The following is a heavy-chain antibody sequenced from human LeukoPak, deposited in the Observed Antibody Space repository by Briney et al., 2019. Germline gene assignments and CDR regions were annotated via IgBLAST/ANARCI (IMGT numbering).Heavy chain of an antibody. CDR1: GFSFYDHT. J-gene: IGHJ6*03. CDR3: ARSAKWGPVKALYYYYYMDV. V-gene: IGHV3-9*01. CDR2: ISWNSGSI. Sequence: GGSLRLSCAASGFSFYDHTMHCVRQPPGKGLEWGSGISWNSGSIGYADSVKGRFTISRDNATNSLYMQMTSLRAEDTAFYFCARSAKWGPVKALYYYYYMDVWGKGTTVAVS. D-gene: IGHD3-16*01.